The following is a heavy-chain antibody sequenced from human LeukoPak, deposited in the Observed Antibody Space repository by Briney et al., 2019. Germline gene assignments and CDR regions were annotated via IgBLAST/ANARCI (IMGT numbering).Heavy chain of an antibody. Sequence: KTSETLSLTCTVSGGSINFYYWNWIQQSPGKGLEWIGYIYYTGSSDYNPSLKSRVTMSVDTSKSQFSLKLTSVTASDTAVYYCAGQSRHYDVWTGHYPYLDSWGQGTQVTVSS. J-gene: IGHJ4*02. CDR2: IYYTGSS. V-gene: IGHV4-59*08. D-gene: IGHD3-3*01. CDR1: GGSINFYY. CDR3: AGQSRHYDVWTGHYPYLDS.